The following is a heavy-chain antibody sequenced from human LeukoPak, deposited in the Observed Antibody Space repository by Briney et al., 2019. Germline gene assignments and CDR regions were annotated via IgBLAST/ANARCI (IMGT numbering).Heavy chain of an antibody. CDR1: GVSISNYD. Sequence: SETLSLTCTVSGVSISNYDWSWLRQPPGKRLELLGYIYYSGSTNYNPSLKSRVSISADTSKNQFSLKLTSVTAADTAVYYCARRGGSPLGAFDIWGQGTMVTVSS. CDR3: ARRGGSPLGAFDI. V-gene: IGHV4-59*01. J-gene: IGHJ3*02. CDR2: IYYSGST. D-gene: IGHD1-26*01.